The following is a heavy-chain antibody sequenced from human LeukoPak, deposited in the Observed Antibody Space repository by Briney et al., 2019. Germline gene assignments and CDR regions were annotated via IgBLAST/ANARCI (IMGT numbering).Heavy chain of an antibody. Sequence: ASVKVSCKASGYTFTSYGISWVRQAPGQGLEWMGWISAYNGNTNYAQKLQGRVTMTTDTSTSTAYMELRSLRSDDTAVYYCARDLTAVVLSKYGMDVWGQGTTVTVSS. CDR3: ARDLTAVVLSKYGMDV. CDR2: ISAYNGNT. CDR1: GYTFTSYG. J-gene: IGHJ6*02. V-gene: IGHV1-18*01. D-gene: IGHD2-15*01.